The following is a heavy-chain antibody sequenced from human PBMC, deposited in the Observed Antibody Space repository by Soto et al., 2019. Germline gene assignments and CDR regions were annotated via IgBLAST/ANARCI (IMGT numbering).Heavy chain of an antibody. CDR1: GYTFTSYG. CDR2: ISAYNGNT. CDR3: ARDSPVAALSYYGMDV. Sequence: GASVKVSCKASGYTFTSYGISWVRQAPGQGLEWMGWISAYNGNTNYAQKLQGRVTMTTDTSTSTAYMELRSLRSDDTAVYYCARDSPVAALSYYGMDVWGQGTTVTVSS. D-gene: IGHD6-6*01. J-gene: IGHJ6*02. V-gene: IGHV1-18*01.